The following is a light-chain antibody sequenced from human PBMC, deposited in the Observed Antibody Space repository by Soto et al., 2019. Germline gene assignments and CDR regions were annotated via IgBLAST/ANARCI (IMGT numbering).Light chain of an antibody. CDR2: AAS. J-gene: IGKJ4*01. Sequence: EIVMTQSPATLYVSPGERATLSCRATQSVSNKLAWYQQIPGQAPRLLIYAASARVTGVPARFSGSGSGTEFTLTIRSLQSEDFAVYYCQQYNDWPRTFGGGTKVDIK. CDR1: QSVSNK. V-gene: IGKV3-15*01. CDR3: QQYNDWPRT.